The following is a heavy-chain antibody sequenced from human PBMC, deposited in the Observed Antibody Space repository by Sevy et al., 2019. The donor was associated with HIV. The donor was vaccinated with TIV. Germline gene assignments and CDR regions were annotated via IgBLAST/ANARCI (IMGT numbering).Heavy chain of an antibody. D-gene: IGHD3-16*01. J-gene: IGHJ4*02. CDR3: TRVPLYDDPWYCDH. V-gene: IGHV3-48*01. CDR2: ISGNSQTI. Sequence: GGSLRLSCGASGFSFSPYSMNWVRQAPGKGLEWISYISGNSQTIYYADSVKGRFTISRDNAKNSLYLQMNSLRAEDTALDYCTRVPLYDDPWYCDHWGQGTLVTVSS. CDR1: GFSFSPYS.